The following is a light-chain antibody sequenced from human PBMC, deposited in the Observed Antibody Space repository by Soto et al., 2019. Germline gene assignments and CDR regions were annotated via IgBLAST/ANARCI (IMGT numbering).Light chain of an antibody. CDR1: SSNIGSNT. V-gene: IGLV1-44*01. CDR3: AAWDDSLNGLV. J-gene: IGLJ2*01. CDR2: SNN. Sequence: QSVLTQQPSASGTPGQRVTISCSGSSSNIGSNTVNWYQQLPGTAPKLLIYSNNQRPSGVPDRFSGSKSGTSASLAISGLQSEDEADYYCAAWDDSLNGLVFGGGTKVTVL.